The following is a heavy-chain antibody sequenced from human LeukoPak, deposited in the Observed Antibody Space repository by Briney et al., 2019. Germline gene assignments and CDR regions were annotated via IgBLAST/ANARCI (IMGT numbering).Heavy chain of an antibody. D-gene: IGHD6-19*01. CDR2: ILGSGGST. J-gene: IGHJ1*01. CDR1: RFTFTNYA. CDR3: ANSKRENPVAGTGYFQH. V-gene: IGHV3-23*01. Sequence: PGGSLRLSCAASRFTFTNYAMHWVRQAPGKGLEWVSGILGSGGSTYYADSVKGRFTISRDNSKNTLYLQMNSLRAEDTAVYYCANSKRENPVAGTGYFQHWGQGTLVTVSS.